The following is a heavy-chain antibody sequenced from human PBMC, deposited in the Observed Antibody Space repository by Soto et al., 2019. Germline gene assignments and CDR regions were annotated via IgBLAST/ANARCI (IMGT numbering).Heavy chain of an antibody. CDR1: GFTFSSYA. CDR3: AKKAGWGYSYGYGAFDI. Sequence: GGSLRLSCAASGFTFSSYAMSWVRQAPGKGLEWVSAISGSGGSTYYADSVKGRFTISRDNSKNTLYLQMNSLRAEDTAVYYCAKKAGWGYSYGYGAFDIWGQGTMVTVSS. CDR2: ISGSGGST. J-gene: IGHJ3*02. D-gene: IGHD5-18*01. V-gene: IGHV3-23*01.